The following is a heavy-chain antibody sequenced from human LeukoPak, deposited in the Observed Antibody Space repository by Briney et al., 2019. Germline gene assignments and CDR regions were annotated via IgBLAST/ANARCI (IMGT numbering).Heavy chain of an antibody. Sequence: HPGGSLRLSCAASGFTFSTYSMSWVRQAPGKGLEWVSTITAGGGNKDYADSVKGRFTISRDNSKNRVYLQMNSLRAEDTAVYYCAKDSLGFGIVFDSWGQGTLVTVSS. CDR3: AKDSLGFGIVFDS. CDR2: ITAGGGNK. J-gene: IGHJ4*02. D-gene: IGHD3-16*01. CDR1: GFTFSTYS. V-gene: IGHV3-23*01.